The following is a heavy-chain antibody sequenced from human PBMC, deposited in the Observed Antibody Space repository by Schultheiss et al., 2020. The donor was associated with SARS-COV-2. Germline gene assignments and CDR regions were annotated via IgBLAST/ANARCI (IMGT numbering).Heavy chain of an antibody. Sequence: GGSLRLSCAASGFTFSRYGMHWVRQAPGKGLEWVALVWYDGSNKFYADSVKGRFTISKDNSKNTLYLQMNSLRAEDTAVYYCAKVGDDYGDYVGDYWGQGTLVTVSS. J-gene: IGHJ4*02. D-gene: IGHD4-17*01. V-gene: IGHV3-33*06. CDR2: VWYDGSNK. CDR3: AKVGDDYGDYVGDY. CDR1: GFTFSRYG.